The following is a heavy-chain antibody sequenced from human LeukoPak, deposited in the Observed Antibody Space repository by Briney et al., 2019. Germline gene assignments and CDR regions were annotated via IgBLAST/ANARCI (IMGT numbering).Heavy chain of an antibody. CDR1: GFTFSTYA. D-gene: IGHD2/OR15-2a*01. V-gene: IGHV3-23*01. J-gene: IGHJ4*02. CDR3: AKNTFATSYSALDH. Sequence: TGGSLRLSCAASGFTFSTYAMSWVRQAPGKGLEWVSVISGGDDNTYTHYADSVKGRFTISRDKSKNTLSLQMNSLRADDTAVYYCAKNTFATSYSALDHWGQGTLVIVSS. CDR2: ISGGDDNT.